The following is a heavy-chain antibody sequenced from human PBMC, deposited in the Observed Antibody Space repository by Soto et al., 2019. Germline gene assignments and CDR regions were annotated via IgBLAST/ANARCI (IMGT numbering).Heavy chain of an antibody. CDR3: AGGSYANASEGAYDY. D-gene: IGHD3-16*01. Sequence: SETLSLTCAVYGGSFSGYYWSWIRQPPGKGLEWIGEINHSGSTNYNPSLKSRVTISVDTSKNQFSLKLSSVTAADTAVYYCAGGSYANASEGAYDYWGQGTLVTVSS. V-gene: IGHV4-34*01. CDR2: INHSGST. J-gene: IGHJ4*02. CDR1: GGSFSGYY.